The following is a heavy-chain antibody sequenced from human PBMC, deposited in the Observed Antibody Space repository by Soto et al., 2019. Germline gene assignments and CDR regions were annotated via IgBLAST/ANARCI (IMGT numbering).Heavy chain of an antibody. CDR1: GGTFSSYT. V-gene: IGHV1-69*02. D-gene: IGHD6-13*01. Sequence: GASVKVSCKASGGTFSSYTISWVRQAPGQGLEWMGRIIPILVIANYAQKFQGRVTITADKSTSTAYMELSSLRSEDTAVYYCAGSQSSSWSYYFDYWGQGTLVTVS. CDR3: AGSQSSSWSYYFDY. CDR2: IIPILVIA. J-gene: IGHJ4*02.